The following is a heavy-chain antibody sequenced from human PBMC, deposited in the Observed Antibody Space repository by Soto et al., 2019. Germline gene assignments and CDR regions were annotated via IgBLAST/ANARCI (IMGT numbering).Heavy chain of an antibody. CDR1: GYTFGSKN. V-gene: IGHV1-46*01. CDR3: ARNSGSAGGLDV. D-gene: IGHD1-26*01. Sequence: QVQLVQSGAEVRKPGASVQISCKASGYTFGSKNIHWVRQAPGPGFEWMGTINPSGGGTDYSHKFQGRFTMTRDTSASTVFLDLSSLRSEDTAVYYCARNSGSAGGLDVWGQGTTVIVTS. J-gene: IGHJ6*02. CDR2: INPSGGGT.